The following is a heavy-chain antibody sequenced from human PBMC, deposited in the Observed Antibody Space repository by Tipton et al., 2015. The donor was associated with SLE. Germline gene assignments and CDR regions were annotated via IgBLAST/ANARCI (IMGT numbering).Heavy chain of an antibody. CDR1: GGSISSGDYF. CDR3: ARGGNIGRFNWFDP. CDR2: IHYSGST. V-gene: IGHV4-31*03. Sequence: TLSITCTVSGGSISSGDYFWSWIRQHPGKDLEWIGYIHYSGSTYYNPSLTSRVSISLDTSKNQFSLKVNSVTAADTAVYSCARGGNIGRFNWFDPWGQGTLVTVSS. J-gene: IGHJ5*02. D-gene: IGHD2/OR15-2a*01.